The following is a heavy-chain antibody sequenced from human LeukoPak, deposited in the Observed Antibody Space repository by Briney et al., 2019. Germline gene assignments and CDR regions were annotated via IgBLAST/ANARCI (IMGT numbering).Heavy chain of an antibody. V-gene: IGHV3-20*04. Sequence: PGGSLRLSCAASGFTFDDYGMSWVRQAPGKGLEWVSGINWNGGSTGYADSVKGRFTISRDNAKNSLYLQMNSLRAEDTAVYYCARVGLRLGELSFNAFDIWGQGTMVTVSS. CDR3: ARVGLRLGELSFNAFDI. D-gene: IGHD3-16*02. CDR1: GFTFDDYG. CDR2: INWNGGST. J-gene: IGHJ3*02.